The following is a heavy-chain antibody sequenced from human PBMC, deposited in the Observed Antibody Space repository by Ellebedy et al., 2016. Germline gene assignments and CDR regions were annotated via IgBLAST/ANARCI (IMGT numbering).Heavy chain of an antibody. CDR1: GFTFSSYG. Sequence: GGSLRLXXAASGFTFSSYGMHWVRQAPGKGLEWVAVISYDGSNKYYADSVKGRFTISRDNAKNSLYLQMNSLRAEDTAVYYCARYLGYCSSTSCEVGYWGQGTLVTVSS. D-gene: IGHD2-2*03. V-gene: IGHV3-30*03. J-gene: IGHJ4*02. CDR2: ISYDGSNK. CDR3: ARYLGYCSSTSCEVGY.